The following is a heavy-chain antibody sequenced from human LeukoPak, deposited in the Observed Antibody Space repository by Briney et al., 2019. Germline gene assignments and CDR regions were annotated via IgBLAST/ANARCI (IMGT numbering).Heavy chain of an antibody. CDR1: GGSISSGDYY. V-gene: IGHV4-30-4*01. CDR3: ASLGYCSGGSCYFHDY. CDR2: IYYSGST. Sequence: PSQTLSLTCTVSGGSISSGDYYWSWIRQPPGKGLEWIGYIYYSGSTYYNPSLKSRVTISVDTSKNQFSLKLSSVTAADTAVYYCASLGYCSGGSCYFHDYWGQETLVTVSS. J-gene: IGHJ4*02. D-gene: IGHD2-15*01.